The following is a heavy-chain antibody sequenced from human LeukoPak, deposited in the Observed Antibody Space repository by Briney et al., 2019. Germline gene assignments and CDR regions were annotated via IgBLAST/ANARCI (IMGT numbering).Heavy chain of an antibody. Sequence: GGSLRLSCAASGFTFSSNTMRWVRQAPGKGLEWVSTVSGSGGGTYYADSVKGRFTISRDNSKNTLYLQMNSLRAEDTAVYYCAKALSGSYYFDFWGQGTLVTVSS. CDR3: AKALSGSYYFDF. D-gene: IGHD1-26*01. CDR1: GFTFSSNT. V-gene: IGHV3-23*01. CDR2: VSGSGGGT. J-gene: IGHJ4*02.